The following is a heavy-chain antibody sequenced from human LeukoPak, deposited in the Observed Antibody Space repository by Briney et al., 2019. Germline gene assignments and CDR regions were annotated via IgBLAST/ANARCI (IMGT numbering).Heavy chain of an antibody. CDR1: GYTFTAYY. J-gene: IGHJ6*02. CDR3: ARDGTDTYYGMDV. D-gene: IGHD6-13*01. CDR2: INPNSGAT. Sequence: ASVKVSCKASGYTFTAYYIHWVRQAPGQGLEWMTWINPNSGATSHAQKFQGRVTMTRDTSISTAYMELSRLRSDDTAVYYCARDGTDTYYGMDVWGQGTTVTVSS. V-gene: IGHV1-2*02.